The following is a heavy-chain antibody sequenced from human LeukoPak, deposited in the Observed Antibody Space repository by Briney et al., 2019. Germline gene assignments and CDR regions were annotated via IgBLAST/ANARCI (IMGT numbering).Heavy chain of an antibody. Sequence: SETLSLTCTVSGGSINSGGYYWNWIRQHPGKGLEWIGFIYHSGSAYYNPSLKSRVTISIDTSKNQFSLKLNSVTAADTAVYYCARGPLTMEPPTYFDYWGQGTLVTVSS. CDR3: ARGPLTMEPPTYFDY. J-gene: IGHJ4*02. D-gene: IGHD4/OR15-4a*01. CDR2: IYHSGSA. V-gene: IGHV4-31*03. CDR1: GGSINSGGYY.